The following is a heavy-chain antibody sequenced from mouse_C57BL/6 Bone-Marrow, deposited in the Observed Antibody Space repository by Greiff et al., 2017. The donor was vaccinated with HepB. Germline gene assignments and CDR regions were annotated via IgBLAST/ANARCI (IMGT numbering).Heavy chain of an antibody. D-gene: IGHD6-1*01. CDR3: TRPPYWYFDV. V-gene: IGHV1-15*01. CDR1: GYTFTDYE. Sequence: QVQLQQSGAELVRPGASVTLSCKASGYTFTDYEMHWVKLTPVHGLEWIGAIDPETGGTAYNQKFKGKAILTADKSSSTAYMELRSLTSEDSAVYYCTRPPYWYFDVWGTGTTVTVSS. CDR2: IDPETGGT. J-gene: IGHJ1*03.